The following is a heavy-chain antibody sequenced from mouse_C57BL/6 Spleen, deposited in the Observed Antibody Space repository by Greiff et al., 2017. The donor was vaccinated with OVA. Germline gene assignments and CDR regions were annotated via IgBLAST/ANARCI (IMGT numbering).Heavy chain of an antibody. J-gene: IGHJ1*03. CDR3: ARVEGYYRYFDV. CDR1: GFTFSSYA. Sequence: EVNLVESGGGLVKPGGSLKLSCAASGFTFSSYAMSWVRQTPEKRLEWVATISDGGSYTYYPDNVKGRFTISRDNAKNNLYLQMSHLKSEDTAMYYCARVEGYYRYFDVWGTGTTVTVSS. V-gene: IGHV5-4*03. D-gene: IGHD2-3*01. CDR2: ISDGGSYT.